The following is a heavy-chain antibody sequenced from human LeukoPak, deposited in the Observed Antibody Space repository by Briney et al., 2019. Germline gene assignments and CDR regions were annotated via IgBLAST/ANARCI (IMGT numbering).Heavy chain of an antibody. Sequence: ASVKVSCKASGYTFTGYYMHWVRQAPGQGLEWMGWINPNSGGTNYAQKFQGRVTMTRGTSISTAYMELSRLRSDDTAVYYCARAYYDFWSGYYGYYYYYMDVWGKGTTVTVSS. CDR1: GYTFTGYY. D-gene: IGHD3-3*01. J-gene: IGHJ6*03. V-gene: IGHV1-2*02. CDR2: INPNSGGT. CDR3: ARAYYDFWSGYYGYYYYYMDV.